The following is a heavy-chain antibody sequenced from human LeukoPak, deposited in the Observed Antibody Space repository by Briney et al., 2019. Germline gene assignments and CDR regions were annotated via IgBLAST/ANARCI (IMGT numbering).Heavy chain of an antibody. D-gene: IGHD3/OR15-3a*01. Sequence: GGSLRLSCAASGFTFSSYSMNWVRQAPGKGLEWVSYISSSSSTIYYADSVKGRFTISRDNAKNSLYLQMNSLRAEDTAVYYCARDRTHWLPLFGRGDAFDIWGQGTMVTVSS. CDR3: ARDRTHWLPLFGRGDAFDI. CDR1: GFTFSSYS. J-gene: IGHJ3*02. V-gene: IGHV3-48*01. CDR2: ISSSSSTI.